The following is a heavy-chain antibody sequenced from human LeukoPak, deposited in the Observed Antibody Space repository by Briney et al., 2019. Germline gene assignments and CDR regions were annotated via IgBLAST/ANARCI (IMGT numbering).Heavy chain of an antibody. Sequence: GGSLRLSCAASGFTFRDYYMSWIRQAPAKGLEWVSYISSSGSTIYYADSVKGRFIISRDNAKNSLYLQMNSLRAEDTAVYYCVRAREAGVAVALDYWGQGILVTVSS. CDR1: GFTFRDYY. J-gene: IGHJ4*02. V-gene: IGHV3-11*01. D-gene: IGHD6-19*01. CDR3: VRAREAGVAVALDY. CDR2: ISSSGSTI.